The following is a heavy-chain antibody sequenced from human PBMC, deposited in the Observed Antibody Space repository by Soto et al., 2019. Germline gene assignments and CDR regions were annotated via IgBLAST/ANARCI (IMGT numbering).Heavy chain of an antibody. D-gene: IGHD2-15*01. CDR1: GFTFSSYW. J-gene: IGHJ4*02. CDR2: IKQDGSEK. Sequence: PGGSLSLSCAASGFTFSSYWMSWVRQAPGKGLEWVANIKQDGSEKYYVDSVKGRFTISRDNAKNSLYLQMNSLRAEDTAVYYCARYSIVVVVAATENYFDYWGQGTLVTVSS. V-gene: IGHV3-7*01. CDR3: ARYSIVVVVAATENYFDY.